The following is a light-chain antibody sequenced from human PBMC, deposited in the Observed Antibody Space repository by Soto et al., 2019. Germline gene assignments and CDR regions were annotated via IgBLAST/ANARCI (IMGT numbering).Light chain of an antibody. Sequence: ESVLTQSPGTLSLSPGERATLSCRASQSVSSSYLAWYQQKPGQAPRLLIYGASSRATGSPDRFSGSGSGTDFTLTISRLEPEDFAVYYCQQDGSTQWTFGQGTKVEIK. J-gene: IGKJ1*01. V-gene: IGKV3-20*01. CDR3: QQDGSTQWT. CDR2: GAS. CDR1: QSVSSSY.